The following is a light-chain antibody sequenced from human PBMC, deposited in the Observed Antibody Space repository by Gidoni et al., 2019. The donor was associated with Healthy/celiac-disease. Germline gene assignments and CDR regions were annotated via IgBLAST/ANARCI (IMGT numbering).Light chain of an antibody. Sequence: SYELTQPPSVSVSPGQTASITCSGDTLGDKYACWYQTKPGQSPVLVIYQDSKRPSGIPERFSGSNAGNTATLTISGTQAMDEADYYCQAWDSSLVVFGGGTKLTVL. V-gene: IGLV3-1*01. CDR2: QDS. CDR3: QAWDSSLVV. J-gene: IGLJ2*01. CDR1: TLGDKY.